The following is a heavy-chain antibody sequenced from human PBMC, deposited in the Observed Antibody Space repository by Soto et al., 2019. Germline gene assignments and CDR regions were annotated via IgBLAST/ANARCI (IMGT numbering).Heavy chain of an antibody. Sequence: GASVKVSCKASGYTFTRYGISWVRQAPGQGLEWMGWISGYNGDTKYAQKFQGRVTMTVDTSTTTAYMELRSLTSDDTAVYYCARGVGSGSYYNQYNWFDPWGQGTLVTVSS. CDR2: ISGYNGDT. CDR3: ARGVGSGSYYNQYNWFDP. J-gene: IGHJ5*02. D-gene: IGHD3-10*01. V-gene: IGHV1-18*01. CDR1: GYTFTRYG.